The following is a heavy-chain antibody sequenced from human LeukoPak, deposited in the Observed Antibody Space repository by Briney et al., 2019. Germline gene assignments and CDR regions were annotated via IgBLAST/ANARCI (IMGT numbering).Heavy chain of an antibody. CDR3: AKQAGYYGSGSYYPDY. J-gene: IGHJ4*02. CDR2: ISGSGGST. D-gene: IGHD3-10*01. Sequence: GGSLRLSCAASGFTFSSYAMSWVRQAPGKGLEWVSAISGSGGSTYYADSVKGRFTISRDNSKNTLYLQMNSLRAEDTAVYYCAKQAGYYGSGSYYPDYWGQGTLVTVSS. V-gene: IGHV3-23*01. CDR1: GFTFSSYA.